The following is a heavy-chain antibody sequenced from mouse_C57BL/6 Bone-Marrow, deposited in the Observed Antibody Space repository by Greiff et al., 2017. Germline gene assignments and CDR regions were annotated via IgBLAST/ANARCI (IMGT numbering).Heavy chain of an antibody. J-gene: IGHJ3*01. V-gene: IGHV2-2*01. CDR3: ARGMMVTTGAWFAY. CDR2: IWSGGST. D-gene: IGHD2-3*01. Sequence: VQLQQSGPGLVQPSQSLSITCTVSGFSLTSSGVHWVRQSPGKGLEWLGVIWSGGSTDYNAAFISRLSISKDNSKSQVFFKMNRLQADDTAIYYCARGMMVTTGAWFAYWGQGTLVTVSA. CDR1: GFSLTSSG.